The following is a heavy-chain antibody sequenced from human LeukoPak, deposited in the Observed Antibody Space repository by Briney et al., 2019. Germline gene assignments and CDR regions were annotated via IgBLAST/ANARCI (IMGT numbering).Heavy chain of an antibody. CDR3: ARMGPPLRGVRYYYYMDV. Sequence: SETLSLTRNVSGGSISSYYWSWIRQPPGKGLEWIGYIYYSGSTNYNPSLKSRVTISVDTSKSQFSLKLTSVTAADTAVYYCARMGPPLRGVRYYYYMDVWGKGTTVTVSS. CDR2: IYYSGST. D-gene: IGHD3-10*01. V-gene: IGHV4-59*01. CDR1: GGSISSYY. J-gene: IGHJ6*03.